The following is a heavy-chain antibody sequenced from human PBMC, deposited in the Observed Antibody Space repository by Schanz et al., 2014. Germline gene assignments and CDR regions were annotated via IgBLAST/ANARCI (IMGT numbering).Heavy chain of an antibody. CDR2: IGGSGSDT. Sequence: EVQLVESGGGLVQPGGSLRLSCAASGFTFGNFFMSWVRQAPGKGLEWVSYIGGSGSDTYYADSVRGRFTISRDNSKNMLYLQMNSLRADDTAVYYCAKKGGDYGSGSYQIIDDWGQGTLVTVSS. J-gene: IGHJ4*02. CDR3: AKKGGDYGSGSYQIIDD. V-gene: IGHV3-23*04. CDR1: GFTFGNFF. D-gene: IGHD3-10*01.